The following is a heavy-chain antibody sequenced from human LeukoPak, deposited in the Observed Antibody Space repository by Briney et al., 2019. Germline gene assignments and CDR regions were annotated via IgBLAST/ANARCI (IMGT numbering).Heavy chain of an antibody. J-gene: IGHJ4*02. CDR3: ARDYCSGGSCYFDY. D-gene: IGHD2-15*01. Sequence: PSETLSLTCTVSGGSISSYYWSWIRQSPGNGLEWIGYIYYTGSTNYNPSLKSRVTISVDTSKNQFSLKLSSVTAADTAVYYCARDYCSGGSCYFDYWGQGTLVTVSS. CDR2: IYYTGST. CDR1: GGSISSYY. V-gene: IGHV4-59*01.